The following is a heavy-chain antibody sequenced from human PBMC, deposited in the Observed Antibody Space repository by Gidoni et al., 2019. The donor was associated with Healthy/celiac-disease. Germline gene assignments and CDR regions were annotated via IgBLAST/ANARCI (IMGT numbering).Heavy chain of an antibody. D-gene: IGHD5-18*01. CDR3: ARVRDDTAIFY. V-gene: IGHV4-61*02. J-gene: IGHJ4*02. Sequence: GSTNYNPSLKSRVTISVDTSKNQFSLKLSSVTAADTAVYYCARVRDDTAIFYWGQGTLVTVSS. CDR2: GST.